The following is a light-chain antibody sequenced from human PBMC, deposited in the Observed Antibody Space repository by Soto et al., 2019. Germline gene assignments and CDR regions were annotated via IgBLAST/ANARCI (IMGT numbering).Light chain of an antibody. CDR1: QNINKW. CDR3: QQYDSYPYT. V-gene: IGKV1-5*03. Sequence: DIQMIQSPSTLSASVGDRVTITCRASQNINKWLAWYQQKPGEVPRFLIYRASSLESGVPSRFSGNGSGTDFALTISSLQPDDFATYYCQQYDSYPYTFGRGAKVEIK. CDR2: RAS. J-gene: IGKJ2*01.